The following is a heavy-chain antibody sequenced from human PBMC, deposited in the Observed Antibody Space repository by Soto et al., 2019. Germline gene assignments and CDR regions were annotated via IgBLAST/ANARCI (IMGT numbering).Heavy chain of an antibody. V-gene: IGHV3-30-3*01. Sequence: GGSLRLSCAASGFTFSSYAMHWVRQAPGKGLEWVAVISYDGSNKYYADSVKGRFTISRDNSKNTLYLQMNSLRAEDTAVYYCARDTPSDDFWSGYYMGYYFDYWGQGTLVTVSS. D-gene: IGHD3-3*01. J-gene: IGHJ4*02. CDR3: ARDTPSDDFWSGYYMGYYFDY. CDR1: GFTFSSYA. CDR2: ISYDGSNK.